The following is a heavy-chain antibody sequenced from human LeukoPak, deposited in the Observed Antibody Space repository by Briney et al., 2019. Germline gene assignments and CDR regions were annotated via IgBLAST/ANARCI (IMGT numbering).Heavy chain of an antibody. Sequence: GGSLRLSCAASGFSFSSYGMHWVRQAPGKGLEWVAVIWFDGSNKYYADSVKGRFTISRDNSKNTLYLQMNSLRAEDTAVYYCASAAGPFDNWGQGTLVAVSS. D-gene: IGHD6-13*01. J-gene: IGHJ4*02. CDR1: GFSFSSYG. V-gene: IGHV3-33*01. CDR2: IWFDGSNK. CDR3: ASAAGPFDN.